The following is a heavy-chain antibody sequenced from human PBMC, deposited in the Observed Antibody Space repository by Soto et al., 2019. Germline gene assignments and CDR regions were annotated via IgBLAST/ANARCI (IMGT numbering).Heavy chain of an antibody. V-gene: IGHV3-30*18. CDR2: ISYDGSNK. D-gene: IGHD1-26*01. Sequence: PGGSLRLSCAASGFTFSGYGMHWVRQAPGKGLEWVAVISYDGSNKYYADSVKGRFTISRDNSKNTLYLQINSLRAEETAVYYCGKDVVVXATTGLGDYHYYYGMDVWGQVSTVTGS. CDR1: GFTFSGYG. J-gene: IGHJ6*01. CDR3: GKDVVVXATTGLGDYHYYYGMDV.